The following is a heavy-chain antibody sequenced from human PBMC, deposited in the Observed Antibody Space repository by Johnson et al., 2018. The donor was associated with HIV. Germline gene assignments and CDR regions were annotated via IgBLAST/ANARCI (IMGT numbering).Heavy chain of an antibody. J-gene: IGHJ3*01. Sequence: QVQLVESGGGVVQSGRSLRLSCAASGFIFSTYAMHWVRQAPGKGLEWVALISFDGNNEYYSDSVKGRFTISRDNSKNILYLQMTTLRPEDTALYYCARQTLRAFDVWGPGTMVTVSS. CDR3: ARQTLRAFDV. CDR1: GFIFSTYA. CDR2: ISFDGNNE. V-gene: IGHV3-30*14.